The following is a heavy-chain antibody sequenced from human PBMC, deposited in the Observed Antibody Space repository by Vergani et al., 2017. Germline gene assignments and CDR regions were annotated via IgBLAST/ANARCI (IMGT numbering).Heavy chain of an antibody. Sequence: QVQLQESGPGLVKPSQTLSLTCTVSGGSISSGDYYWSWIRQPPGKGLEWIGYIYYSGRTYYNPSLKSRVTISVDTSKTQFSLKLSSVTAADTAVYYCARDQGIAAAGRRLFDPWGQGTLVTVSS. CDR1: GGSISSGDYY. D-gene: IGHD6-13*01. CDR3: ARDQGIAAAGRRLFDP. CDR2: IYYSGRT. J-gene: IGHJ5*02. V-gene: IGHV4-30-4*01.